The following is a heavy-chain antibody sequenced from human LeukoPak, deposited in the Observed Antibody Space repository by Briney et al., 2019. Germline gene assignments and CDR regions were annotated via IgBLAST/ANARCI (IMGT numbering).Heavy chain of an antibody. CDR3: ARDMATISWNESTFDY. Sequence: PGRSLRLSCAASGFTFSRYAIHWVRQAPGKGLEWVAVMSYDGTNKYHAESVKGRFTISRDNFKNTLYLQMNSLRAEDTAVYYCARDMATISWNESTFDYWGQGTLVTVSS. CDR2: MSYDGTNK. CDR1: GFTFSRYA. V-gene: IGHV3-30*03. D-gene: IGHD5-24*01. J-gene: IGHJ4*02.